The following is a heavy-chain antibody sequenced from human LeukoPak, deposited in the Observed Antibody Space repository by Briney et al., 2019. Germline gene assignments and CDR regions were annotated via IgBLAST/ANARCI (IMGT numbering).Heavy chain of an antibody. Sequence: GSLRLSCAASGFTFDDYGMSRVRQAPGKGLEWVSGINWNGGSTGYADSVKGRFTISRDNAKNSLYLQMNSLRAEDTALYYCARDGVLRYFDYYYYYMDVWGKGTTVTISS. CDR3: ARDGVLRYFDYYYYYMDV. CDR1: GFTFDDYG. CDR2: INWNGGST. V-gene: IGHV3-20*04. J-gene: IGHJ6*03. D-gene: IGHD3-9*01.